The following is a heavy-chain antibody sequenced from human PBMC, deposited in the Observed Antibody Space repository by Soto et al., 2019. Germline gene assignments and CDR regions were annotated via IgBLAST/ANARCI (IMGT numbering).Heavy chain of an antibody. CDR2: ISYDGSNK. CDR1: GFTFSSYG. J-gene: IGHJ4*02. Sequence: GSLRLSCAASGFTFSSYGMHWVRQAPGKGLEWVAVISYDGSNKYYADSVKGRFTISRDNSKNTLYLQMNSLRAEDTAVYYCAKDVLRTYYYDSSGYGTFDYWGQGTLVTVSS. D-gene: IGHD3-22*01. CDR3: AKDVLRTYYYDSSGYGTFDY. V-gene: IGHV3-30*18.